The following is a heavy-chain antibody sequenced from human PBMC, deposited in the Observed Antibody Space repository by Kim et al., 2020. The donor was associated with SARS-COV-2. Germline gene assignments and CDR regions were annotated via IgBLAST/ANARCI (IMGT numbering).Heavy chain of an antibody. J-gene: IGHJ2*01. CDR2: IWYDGSNK. CDR3: AKDLALGTPRYFDL. Sequence: GGSLRLSCAASGFTFSSYAMHWVRQAPGKGLEWVAVIWYDGSNKYYADSVKGRFTISRDNSKNTLYLQMNSLRAEDTAVYYCAKDLALGTPRYFDLWGRG. D-gene: IGHD2-15*01. CDR1: GFTFSSYA. V-gene: IGHV3-33*06.